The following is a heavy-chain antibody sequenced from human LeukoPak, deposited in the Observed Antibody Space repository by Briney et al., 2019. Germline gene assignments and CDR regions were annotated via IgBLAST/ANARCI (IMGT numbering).Heavy chain of an antibody. CDR1: GGAIISYY. CDR3: ARLKFYDSTGYSPGYYMDV. Sequence: PSETLSLTCSVSGGAIISYYWSWIRHPAGKGPEWIGRIYPTGNTDYNPSLKTRVTMSTDLSKKQFSLGLRSVTAADTAVYYCARLKFYDSTGYSPGYYMDVWGKGTAVTVSS. D-gene: IGHD3-22*01. CDR2: IYPTGNT. V-gene: IGHV4-4*07. J-gene: IGHJ6*03.